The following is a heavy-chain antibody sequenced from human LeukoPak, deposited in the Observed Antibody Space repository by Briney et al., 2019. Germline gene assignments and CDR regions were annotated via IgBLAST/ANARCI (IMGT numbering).Heavy chain of an antibody. CDR1: GYTFTPYY. Sequence: GASVTVSYTSSGYTFTPYYMHWVRQAPGQGREGMGWINPNSGGTNYAQKFQGRVTMTTDTSISTAYMELSRLRSDDTAVYYCARDRSRSHYDFNWFDPWGQGTLVTVSS. J-gene: IGHJ5*02. D-gene: IGHD3-3*01. V-gene: IGHV1-2*02. CDR2: INPNSGGT. CDR3: ARDRSRSHYDFNWFDP.